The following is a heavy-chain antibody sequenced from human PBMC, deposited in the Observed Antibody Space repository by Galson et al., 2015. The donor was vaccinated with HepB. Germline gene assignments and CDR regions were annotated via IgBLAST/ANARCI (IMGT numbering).Heavy chain of an antibody. V-gene: IGHV4-39*01. CDR3: VTLSDSNSGYSVLGPLWV. Sequence: SETLSLTCTVSGVSVSTSGSYWGWVRQPPGKGLEWIGSIYSRGNTHYSPSLKTRITMSVATSKNQFSLKITSATAADTAVYYCVTLSDSNSGYSVLGPLWVWGQGILVTVSS. CDR2: IYSRGNT. CDR1: GVSVSTSGSY. J-gene: IGHJ4*02. D-gene: IGHD5-12*01.